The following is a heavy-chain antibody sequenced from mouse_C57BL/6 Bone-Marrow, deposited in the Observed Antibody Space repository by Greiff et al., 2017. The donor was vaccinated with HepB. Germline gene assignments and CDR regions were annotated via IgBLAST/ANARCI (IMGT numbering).Heavy chain of an antibody. CDR1: GFTFSDYY. J-gene: IGHJ2*01. CDR2: LSNGGGST. Sequence: EVMLVESGGGLVQPGGSLKLSCAASGFTFSDYYMYWVRQTPEKRLEWVAYLSNGGGSTYYPDTVKGRFTISRDNAKNTLYLQMSRLKSEDTAMYYCARHSLYYYGSSYPFDYWGQGTTLTVSS. D-gene: IGHD1-1*01. CDR3: ARHSLYYYGSSYPFDY. V-gene: IGHV5-12*01.